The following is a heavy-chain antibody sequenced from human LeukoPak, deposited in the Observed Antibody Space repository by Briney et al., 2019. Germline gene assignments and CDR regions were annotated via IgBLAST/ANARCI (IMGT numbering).Heavy chain of an antibody. V-gene: IGHV3-23*01. CDR2: ISGSGGST. D-gene: IGHD3-22*01. CDR1: GFTFSSYA. CDR3: AKLPYYYDSSGDRVRDY. Sequence: PGGSLRLSCAASGFTFSSYAMSWVRQAPGKGLEWVSAISGSGGSTYYADSVKGRFTISRDNSKNTLYLQMNSLRAEDTAVYYCAKLPYYYDSSGDRVRDYWGQGTLVTVSS. J-gene: IGHJ4*02.